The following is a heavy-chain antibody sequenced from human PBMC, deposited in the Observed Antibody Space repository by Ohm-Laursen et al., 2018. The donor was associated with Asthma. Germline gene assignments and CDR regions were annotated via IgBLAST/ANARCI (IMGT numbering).Heavy chain of an antibody. Sequence: SVKVSCNASGGTFSSYAISWVRQAPGQGLEWMGGIIPIFGTANYAQKFQGRVTITADESTSTAYMELSSLRSEDTAVYYCARVGYCSSTSCYLPRFDPWGQGTLVTVSS. J-gene: IGHJ5*02. V-gene: IGHV1-69*13. D-gene: IGHD2-2*01. CDR2: IIPIFGTA. CDR3: ARVGYCSSTSCYLPRFDP. CDR1: GGTFSSYA.